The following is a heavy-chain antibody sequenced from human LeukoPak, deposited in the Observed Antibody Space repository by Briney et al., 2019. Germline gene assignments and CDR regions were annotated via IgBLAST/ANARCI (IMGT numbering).Heavy chain of an antibody. CDR3: ARDYDILTGYSYYYYYYYMDV. D-gene: IGHD3-9*01. CDR2: INPNSGGT. CDR1: GGTFSSYT. Sequence: ASVKVSCKASGGTFSSYTISWVRQAPGQGLEWMGWINPNSGGTNYAQKFQGRVTMTRDTSISTAYMELSRLRSDDTAVYYCARDYDILTGYSYYYYYYYMDVWGKGTTVTVSS. V-gene: IGHV1-2*02. J-gene: IGHJ6*03.